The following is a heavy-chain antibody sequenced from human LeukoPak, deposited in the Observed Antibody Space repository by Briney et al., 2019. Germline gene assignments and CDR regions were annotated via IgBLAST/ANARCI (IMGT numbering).Heavy chain of an antibody. J-gene: IGHJ4*02. CDR3: AKERITMVRGALDY. Sequence: GRSLRLSCAASGFTFDDYTMRWVRQPPGKGLEWVSGISWNSGSIGYADSVKGRFTISRDNAKNSLYLQMNSLRAEDTALYYCAKERITMVRGALDYWGQGTLVTVSS. CDR2: ISWNSGSI. CDR1: GFTFDDYT. V-gene: IGHV3-9*01. D-gene: IGHD3-10*01.